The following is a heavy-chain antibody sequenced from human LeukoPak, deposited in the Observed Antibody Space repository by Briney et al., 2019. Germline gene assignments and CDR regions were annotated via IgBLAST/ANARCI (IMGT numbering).Heavy chain of an antibody. J-gene: IGHJ4*02. Sequence: GGSLRLSCAASGLTFSSYTMSWVRQAPGKGLEWVSAISDSGGSTYYADSVKGRFTISRDNSKNTLYLQMNSLRAEDTAVYYCAKPQWELLDWGQGTLVTVSS. CDR2: ISDSGGST. D-gene: IGHD1-26*01. CDR3: AKPQWELLD. CDR1: GLTFSSYT. V-gene: IGHV3-23*01.